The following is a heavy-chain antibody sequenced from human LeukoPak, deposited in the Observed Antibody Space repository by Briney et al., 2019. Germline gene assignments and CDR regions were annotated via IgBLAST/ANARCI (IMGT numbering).Heavy chain of an antibody. V-gene: IGHV3-48*03. Sequence: PGGSLRLSCAASGFTFSSYEMNWVRQAPGKGLEWVSYISSSGSTIYYADSVKGRFTISRDNAKNSLYLQMNSLRAEDTAVYYCARDWRFGSSSVDYYYYYMDVWGKGTTVTVSS. CDR1: GFTFSSYE. CDR2: ISSSGSTI. D-gene: IGHD6-6*01. CDR3: ARDWRFGSSSVDYYYYYMDV. J-gene: IGHJ6*03.